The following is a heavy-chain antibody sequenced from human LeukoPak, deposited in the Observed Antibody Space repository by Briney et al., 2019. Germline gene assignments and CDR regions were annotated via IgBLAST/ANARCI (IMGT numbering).Heavy chain of an antibody. CDR2: ISGSGGST. V-gene: IGHV3-23*01. Sequence: GGSLRLSCAASGFTFSSYAMSWVRQAPGRGLEWVSAISGSGGSTYYADSVKGRFTISRDNSKNTLYLQMNSLRAEDTAVYYCAKDNYYDSSGYYGYWGQGTLVTVSS. J-gene: IGHJ4*02. D-gene: IGHD3-22*01. CDR3: AKDNYYDSSGYYGY. CDR1: GFTFSSYA.